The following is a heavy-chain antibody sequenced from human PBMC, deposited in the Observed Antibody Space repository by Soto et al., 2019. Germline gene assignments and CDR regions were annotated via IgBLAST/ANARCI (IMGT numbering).Heavy chain of an antibody. J-gene: IGHJ6*02. Sequence: PSEILSLTCTVSGGSISSSSYYWGWIRQPPGKGLEWIGSIYYSGSTYYNPSLKSRVTISVDTSKNQFSLKLSSVTAADTAVYYCARPNYYYYGMDVWGQGTTVTVSS. CDR1: GGSISSSSYY. CDR2: IYYSGST. CDR3: ARPNYYYYGMDV. V-gene: IGHV4-39*01.